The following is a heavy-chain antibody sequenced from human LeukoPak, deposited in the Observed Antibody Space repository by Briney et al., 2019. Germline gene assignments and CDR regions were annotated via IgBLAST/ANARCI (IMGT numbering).Heavy chain of an antibody. D-gene: IGHD3-3*01. CDR3: AGFSTAPSKSRGFDHYYYYMDV. V-gene: IGHV3-30*02. J-gene: IGHJ6*03. CDR2: IRYDGSNK. Sequence: GGSLRLSCAASGFTFSSYGMHWVRQAPGKGLEWVAFIRYDGSNKYYADSVKGRFTISRDNSKNTLYLQMNSLRAEDTAVYYCAGFSTAPSKSRGFDHYYYYMDVWGKGTTVTVSS. CDR1: GFTFSSYG.